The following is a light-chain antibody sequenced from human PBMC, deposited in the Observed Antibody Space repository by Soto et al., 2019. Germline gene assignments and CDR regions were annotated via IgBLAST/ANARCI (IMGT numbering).Light chain of an antibody. Sequence: EIVLTLSPGTLSLSPGDRATLSCRASQGIASSYLAWYQQNPGQAPRLLIYGASSRATGIPDRFSGSGSGTDFTLTISRLEPEDFAVYYCQLYTTFGQGTKVEIK. V-gene: IGKV3-20*01. CDR3: QLYTT. CDR2: GAS. CDR1: QGIASSY. J-gene: IGKJ1*01.